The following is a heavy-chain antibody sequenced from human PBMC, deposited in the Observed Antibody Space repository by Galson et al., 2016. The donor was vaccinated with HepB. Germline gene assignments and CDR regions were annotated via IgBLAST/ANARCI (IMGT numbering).Heavy chain of an antibody. Sequence: SLRLSCAASGFTFSDYYMTWIRQAPGKGLEWVSYITSRSDLIYYADSVKGRFTISRDNAKKTLYLQMDSLRVEDTAVYYCARVYGGNDLDYWGQGTLVTISS. V-gene: IGHV3-11*04. CDR3: ARVYGGNDLDY. D-gene: IGHD4-23*01. CDR2: ITSRSDLI. CDR1: GFTFSDYY. J-gene: IGHJ4*02.